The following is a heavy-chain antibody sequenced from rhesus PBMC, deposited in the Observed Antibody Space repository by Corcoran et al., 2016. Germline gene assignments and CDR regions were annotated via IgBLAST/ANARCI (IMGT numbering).Heavy chain of an antibody. CDR2: IYGWSDSP. CDR3: AKEGQRIAGTARFFDY. V-gene: IGHV4-147*01. D-gene: IGHD1-14*01. J-gene: IGHJ4*01. CDR1: GGSISSYW. Sequence: QVQLQESGPGVVKPSETLSLTCTVSGGSISSYWWGWIRQPPGKGLEWSGQIYGWSDSPPYHPAPRCRVTISSDTSKNQFSLKLSSVTAADTAVYYCAKEGQRIAGTARFFDYWGQGVLVTVSS.